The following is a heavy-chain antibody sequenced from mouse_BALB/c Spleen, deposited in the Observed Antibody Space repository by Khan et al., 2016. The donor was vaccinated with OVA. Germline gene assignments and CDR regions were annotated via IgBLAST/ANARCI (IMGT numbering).Heavy chain of an antibody. Sequence: VQLKQSGPDLVTPGPSVNISCTASGYSFTVYYMPWVKQTPGKSPEWIGRVNPNNGETNYNQNFKGQAILTVDKSSHTAYMELRSVTSEDSAVFYCARGYEFFPYWGQGTLVTVSA. D-gene: IGHD2-12*01. J-gene: IGHJ3*01. CDR3: ARGYEFFPY. CDR2: VNPNNGET. V-gene: IGHV1-18*01. CDR1: GYSFTVYY.